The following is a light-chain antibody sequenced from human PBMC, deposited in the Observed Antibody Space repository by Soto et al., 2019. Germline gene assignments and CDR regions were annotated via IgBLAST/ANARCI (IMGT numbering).Light chain of an antibody. J-gene: IGKJ4*01. CDR2: TVS. Sequence: DIQLTQSPSFLSASVGDRLTITCRASQDIRSSLAWYQQKPGKAPNLLIYTVSTLQSGVPSRFSGSRSGTEFTLTSSSLQPEDFATYYWQQFNSSPFTFVGGTKVEI. V-gene: IGKV1-9*01. CDR1: QDIRSS. CDR3: QQFNSSPFT.